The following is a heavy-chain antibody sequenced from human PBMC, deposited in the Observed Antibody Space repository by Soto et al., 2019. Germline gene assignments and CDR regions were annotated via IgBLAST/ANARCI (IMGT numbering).Heavy chain of an antibody. CDR1: GYTFSSYH. CDR3: VRDSGGVTSNWFDP. V-gene: IGHV1-46*03. Sequence: QVQLVQSGAEVKKPGASVKVSCKASGYTFSSYHMHWVRQAPGQGLEWMGIINPSGGSTSYAQKSQGRVTRKRDTSTSTVYMELSSLRSEDTAVYYCVRDSGGVTSNWFDPWGQGTLVTVSS. J-gene: IGHJ5*02. CDR2: INPSGGST. D-gene: IGHD3-16*01.